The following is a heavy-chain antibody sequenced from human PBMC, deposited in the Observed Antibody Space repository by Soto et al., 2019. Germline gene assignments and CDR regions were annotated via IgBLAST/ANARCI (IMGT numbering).Heavy chain of an antibody. J-gene: IGHJ5*02. CDR3: ARANDYTNYVWFYP. CDR1: GGTLNSYT. CDR2: IIPMLGTA. V-gene: IGHV1-69*08. D-gene: IGHD4-4*01. Sequence: QVQLAQSGAEVTKPGSSVKVSCKASGGTLNSYTISWLRQAPGQGLEWMGKIIPMLGTADYAQKFQGRITITADTSTGTAYMELSSLTSEDTAVYFCARANDYTNYVWFYPRGQGTLVTVSS.